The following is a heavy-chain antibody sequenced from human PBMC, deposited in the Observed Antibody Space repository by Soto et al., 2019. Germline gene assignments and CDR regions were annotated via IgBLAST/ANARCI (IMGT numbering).Heavy chain of an antibody. V-gene: IGHV1-2*02. Sequence: QVQLVQSGAEVKKPGASVKVSCKASGYTFTGYYMHWVRQAPGQGLEWMGWINPNSGGTNYAQKFQGRVTMTRDTSISTAYMELSRLRSDDTSVYYCARVGTRYCTNGVCYLLGFDYWGQGTLVTVSS. CDR2: INPNSGGT. CDR1: GYTFTGYY. D-gene: IGHD2-8*01. J-gene: IGHJ4*02. CDR3: ARVGTRYCTNGVCYLLGFDY.